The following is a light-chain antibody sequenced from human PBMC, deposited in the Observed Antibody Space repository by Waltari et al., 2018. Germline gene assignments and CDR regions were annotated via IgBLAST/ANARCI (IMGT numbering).Light chain of an antibody. Sequence: QSVLTQPPSVSGTPGQRVTISCSGSPSNIGAGHNVHWYQPLPGTAPKLLIYGNNKRASGVPYRFSGSKSGTSASLAITGLQADDEADYFCQSFDNMLSGGVVFGGGTKLAVL. J-gene: IGLJ2*01. V-gene: IGLV1-40*01. CDR2: GNN. CDR3: QSFDNMLSGGVV. CDR1: PSNIGAGHN.